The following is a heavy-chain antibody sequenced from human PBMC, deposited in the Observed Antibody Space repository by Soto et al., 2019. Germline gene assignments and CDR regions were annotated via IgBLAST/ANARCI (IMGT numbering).Heavy chain of an antibody. CDR2: IKEDGSEK. D-gene: IGHD3-16*01. CDR1: GFTLSTYW. V-gene: IGHV3-7*04. J-gene: IGHJ4*02. Sequence: GGSLRLSCAASGFTLSTYWMIWVRQAPGKGLEWLANIKEDGSEKYYVDSVKGRFTISRDNAKNSLYLQLNGLRAEDTAVYYCARGAGIGDYWGQGTLVTVSS. CDR3: ARGAGIGDY.